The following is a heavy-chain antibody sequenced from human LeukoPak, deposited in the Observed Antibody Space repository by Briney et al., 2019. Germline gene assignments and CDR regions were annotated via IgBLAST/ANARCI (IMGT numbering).Heavy chain of an antibody. J-gene: IGHJ3*02. CDR2: ISSSGNTI. Sequence: PGGSLRLSCAASEFTFTSYELNWVRQAPGKGLEWVSYISSSGNTISYAAFVKGRITISRDNAKNSLYLQVISVIAEDTAVYYCARGPSIAARYDAFDIWGQGTMVTVSS. CDR1: EFTFTSYE. D-gene: IGHD6-6*01. V-gene: IGHV3-48*03. CDR3: ARGPSIAARYDAFDI.